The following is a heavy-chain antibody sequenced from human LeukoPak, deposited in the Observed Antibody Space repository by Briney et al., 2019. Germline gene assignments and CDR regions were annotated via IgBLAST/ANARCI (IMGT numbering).Heavy chain of an antibody. Sequence: TSETLSLTCTVGGGSLSGHYWGWIRQPPGKGLELVGHIYYTGTTFYNPSLNSRVTITLDMSRNQFSLRLTSVIAADTAVYYCARFSWGCSTASCYLTNWGQGTLVTVSS. CDR2: IYYTGTT. CDR3: ARFSWGCSTASCYLTN. J-gene: IGHJ4*02. D-gene: IGHD2-2*01. CDR1: GGSLSGHY. V-gene: IGHV4-59*11.